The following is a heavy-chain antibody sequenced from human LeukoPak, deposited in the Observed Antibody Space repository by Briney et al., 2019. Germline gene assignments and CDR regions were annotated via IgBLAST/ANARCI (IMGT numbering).Heavy chain of an antibody. Sequence: GASVKVSCKASGDTFTSYDINWVRQATGQGLEWMGWMNPNSGNTGYAQKFQGRVTMTRNTSISTANMELSSLRSEDTAVYYCARGLARTSMVTRGGVRFDYWGQGTLVTVSS. CDR1: GDTFTSYD. CDR2: MNPNSGNT. CDR3: ARGLARTSMVTRGGVRFDY. D-gene: IGHD5-18*01. V-gene: IGHV1-8*01. J-gene: IGHJ4*02.